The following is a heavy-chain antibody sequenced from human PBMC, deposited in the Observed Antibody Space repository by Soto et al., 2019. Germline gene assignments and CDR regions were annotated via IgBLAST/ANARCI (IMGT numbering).Heavy chain of an antibody. D-gene: IGHD2-2*02. CDR1: GFTFSTYS. CDR3: AREYTAWPLAYGLDV. J-gene: IGHJ6*02. CDR2: ISSLSDI. V-gene: IGHV3-21*01. Sequence: GALRLSCVVSGFTFSTYSINWVLQAPGKGLEWVSSISSLSDIYYADSVKGRFTISRDNAKNSVSLQMNSLRAEDTAVYYCAREYTAWPLAYGLDVWGQGTTVTVSS.